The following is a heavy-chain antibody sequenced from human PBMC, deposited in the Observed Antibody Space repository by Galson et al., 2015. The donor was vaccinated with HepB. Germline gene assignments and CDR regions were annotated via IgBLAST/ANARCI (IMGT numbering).Heavy chain of an antibody. V-gene: IGHV3-11*06. J-gene: IGHJ5*02. CDR1: GFTFSDYY. CDR3: ARERDIVVVVAATRVGNWFDP. CDR2: ISSSSSYT. D-gene: IGHD2-15*01. Sequence: SLRLSCAASGFTFSDYYMSWIRQAPGKGLEWVSYISSSSSYTNYADSVKGRFTISRDNAKNSLYLQMNSLRAEDTAVYYCARERDIVVVVAATRVGNWFDPWGQGTLVTVSS.